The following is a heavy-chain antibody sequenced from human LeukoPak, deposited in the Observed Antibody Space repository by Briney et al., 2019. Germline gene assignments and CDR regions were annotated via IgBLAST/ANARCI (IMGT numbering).Heavy chain of an antibody. CDR1: GFTFSSYG. V-gene: IGHV3-33*01. J-gene: IGHJ1*01. D-gene: IGHD2-21*02. Sequence: GGSLRRSCAASGFTFSSYGMHWVRQAPGKGLEWVAVIWYDGSNKYYAESVKGRFTISRDNSKNTLYLQMNSLRAEDTAVYYCARPLDWNCGGDCYNFQHWGQGTLVTVSS. CDR2: IWYDGSNK. CDR3: ARPLDWNCGGDCYNFQH.